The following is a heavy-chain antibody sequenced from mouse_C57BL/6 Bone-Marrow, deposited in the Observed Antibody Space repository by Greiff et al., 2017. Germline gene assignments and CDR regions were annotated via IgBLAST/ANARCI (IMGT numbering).Heavy chain of an antibody. J-gene: IGHJ4*01. V-gene: IGHV10-1*01. Sequence: EVKLVESGGGLVQPKGSLKLSCAASGFSFNTYALNWVRQAPGKGLEWVARIRSKSNNYATYYADSVKERFPISRDDSESMLYLQMNNLKTEDTAMYYCVMHYYGSSYAMDYWGQGTSVTVSS. CDR2: IRSKSNNYAT. CDR3: VMHYYGSSYAMDY. CDR1: GFSFNTYA. D-gene: IGHD1-1*01.